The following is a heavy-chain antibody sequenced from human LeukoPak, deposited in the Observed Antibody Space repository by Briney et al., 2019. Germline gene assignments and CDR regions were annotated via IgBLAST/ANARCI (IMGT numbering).Heavy chain of an antibody. CDR1: GFTFSSYE. D-gene: IGHD3-22*01. CDR2: ISSSGSTI. J-gene: IGHJ6*02. V-gene: IGHV3-48*03. CDR3: ARADTYYYDSSGGLYYYYGMDV. Sequence: GGSLRLSCAASGFTFSSYEMNWVRQAPGKGLEWVSYISSSGSTIYYADSVKGRFTISRDNAKNSLYLQMNSLRAEDTAVYYCARADTYYYDSSGGLYYYYGMDVWGQGTTVTVSS.